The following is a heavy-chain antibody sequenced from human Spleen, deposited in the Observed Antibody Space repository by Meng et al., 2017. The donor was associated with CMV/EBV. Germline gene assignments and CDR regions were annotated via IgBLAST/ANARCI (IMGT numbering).Heavy chain of an antibody. J-gene: IGHJ4*02. D-gene: IGHD6-13*01. CDR1: GGSISSSRHY. Sequence: GQLQRWGQGLLKPWEPLSLTCTVSGGSISSSRHYWGWIRQPPGKGLEWIGYIYYSGSTNYNPSLKSRVTISVDTSKNQFSLKLSSVTAADTAVYYCARGWSIGTDYWGQGTLVTVSS. CDR3: ARGWSIGTDY. V-gene: IGHV4-61*01. CDR2: IYYSGST.